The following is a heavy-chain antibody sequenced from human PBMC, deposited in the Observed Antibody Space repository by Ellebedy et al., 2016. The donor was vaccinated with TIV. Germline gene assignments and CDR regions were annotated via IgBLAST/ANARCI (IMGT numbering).Heavy chain of an antibody. CDR2: IIPIFGTA. CDR3: ARGDQRGEWELLEFDY. D-gene: IGHD1-26*01. Sequence: SVKVSCXASGGTFSSYAISWVRQAPGQGLEWMGGIIPIFGTANYAQKLQVRVTMTTDTSTNTAYMELRSLRSDDTAVYYCARGDQRGEWELLEFDYWGQGTLITVSS. CDR1: GGTFSSYA. J-gene: IGHJ4*02. V-gene: IGHV1-69*05.